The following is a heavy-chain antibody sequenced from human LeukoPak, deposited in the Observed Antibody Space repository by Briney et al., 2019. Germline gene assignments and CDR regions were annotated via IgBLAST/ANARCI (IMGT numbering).Heavy chain of an antibody. CDR2: IYYSGST. J-gene: IGHJ4*02. D-gene: IGHD6-19*01. Sequence: SETLSLTCTVSGGSISSYYWSWIRQPPGKGLEWIGYIYYSGSTNYNPSLKSRVTISVDTSKNQFSLKLSSVTAADTAVYYCARGPRIAVAGTRLNQYYFDYWGQGTLVTVSS. CDR1: GGSISSYY. CDR3: ARGPRIAVAGTRLNQYYFDY. V-gene: IGHV4-59*01.